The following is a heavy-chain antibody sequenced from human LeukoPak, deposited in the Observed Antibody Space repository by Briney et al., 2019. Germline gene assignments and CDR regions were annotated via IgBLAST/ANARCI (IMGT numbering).Heavy chain of an antibody. D-gene: IGHD3-10*01. CDR3: ASERAHYYGSGSYSKYYYGMDV. CDR2: IIPIFGTA. V-gene: IGHV1-69*13. J-gene: IGHJ6*02. CDR1: GGTFSSYA. Sequence: SVKVSCKASGGTFSSYAISWVRQAPGQGLEWMGGIIPIFGTANYAQKFQGRVTITADESTSTAYMELSSLRSEDTAVYYCASERAHYYGSGSYSKYYYGMDVWGQGATVTVSS.